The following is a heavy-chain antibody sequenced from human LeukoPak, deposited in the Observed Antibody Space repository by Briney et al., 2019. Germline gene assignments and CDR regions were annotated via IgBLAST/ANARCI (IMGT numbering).Heavy chain of an antibody. V-gene: IGHV3-9*03. CDR2: ISWNRGSI. Sequence: GGSLRLSCAASGFTFDDYAMHWVRQAPGKGLEWVSGISWNRGSIGYANSVNGRFTIFRDYAKHSLYLQMNRLRAEDMALYCCAKDGGVLEWLSYCDYGGQDTLDTV. CDR1: GFTFDDYA. D-gene: IGHD3-3*01. CDR3: AKDGGVLEWLSYCDY. J-gene: IGHJ4*02.